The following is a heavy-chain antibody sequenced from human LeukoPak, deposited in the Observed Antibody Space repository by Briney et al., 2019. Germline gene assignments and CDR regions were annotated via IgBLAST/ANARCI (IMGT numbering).Heavy chain of an antibody. D-gene: IGHD1-1*01. V-gene: IGHV4-34*01. CDR3: AGTTARGLFEYYFDY. CDR2: INHSGST. CDR1: DGSFSGYY. Sequence: SETLSLTCAVYDGSFSGYYWSWIRQPPGKGLEWIGEINHSGSTNYNPSLKSRVTISVDTSKNQFSLKLSSVTAADTAVYYCAGTTARGLFEYYFDYWGQGTLVTVSS. J-gene: IGHJ4*02.